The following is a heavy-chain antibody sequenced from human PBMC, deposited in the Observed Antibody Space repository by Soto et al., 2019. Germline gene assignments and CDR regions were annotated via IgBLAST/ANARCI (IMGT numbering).Heavy chain of an antibody. D-gene: IGHD1-26*01. CDR3: ARVGWEHNSFDNWFDP. CDR1: GYTFTSYG. J-gene: IGHJ5*02. CDR2: ISAYNGNT. V-gene: IGHV1-18*01. Sequence: ASVKVSCKASGYTFTSYGISWVRQAPGQGLEWMGWISAYNGNTNYAQKLQGRVTMTTDTSTSTAYMERRSLRSDDTAVYYCARVGWEHNSFDNWFDPWGQGTLVTVSS.